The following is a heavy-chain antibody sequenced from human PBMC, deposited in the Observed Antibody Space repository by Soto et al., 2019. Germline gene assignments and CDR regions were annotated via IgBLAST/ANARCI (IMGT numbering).Heavy chain of an antibody. V-gene: IGHV3-23*01. J-gene: IGHJ5*02. Sequence: EVRLLESGGGLAQPGGSRRLSCAASGFTFSSSAMNWVRQAPGKGLEWVSSIRVGGGDTFYADSVRGRFTVSRDISRNTLYLQRNSLRAEDSAIDYCGKCSVGTVRISGWCNWFDPWGQGTLVTVSS. CDR2: IRVGGGDT. CDR3: GKCSVGTVRISGWCNWFDP. CDR1: GFTFSSSA. D-gene: IGHD6-19*01.